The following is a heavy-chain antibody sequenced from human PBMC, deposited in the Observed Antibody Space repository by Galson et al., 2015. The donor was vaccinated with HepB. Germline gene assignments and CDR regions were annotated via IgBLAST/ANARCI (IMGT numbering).Heavy chain of an antibody. Sequence: SLRLSCAASGFTFSNYNFNWVRQAPGKGLEWVSSISGRSTYIYYADSVRGRFTISRDNSKNSLFLQMNSLRAEDTAFYYCARDFGGNSGYFDDWGQGTQVTVPS. J-gene: IGHJ4*02. CDR2: ISGRSTYI. V-gene: IGHV3-21*01. CDR1: GFTFSNYN. CDR3: ARDFGGNSGYFDD. D-gene: IGHD4-23*01.